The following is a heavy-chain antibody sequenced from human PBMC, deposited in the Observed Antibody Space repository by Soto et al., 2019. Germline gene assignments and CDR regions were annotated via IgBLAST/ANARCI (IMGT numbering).Heavy chain of an antibody. Sequence: SETLSLTCTVSGVSVNSDNYYWSWIRQPPGKGLKWIGHIYNTGSTTYNPSLKSRVTISLDTSRNHFSLSLNSVTAADTAVFYCAREYSSSPEAFDFWGRGTLVTVSS. V-gene: IGHV4-61*03. CDR2: IYNTGST. J-gene: IGHJ4*02. CDR3: AREYSSSPEAFDF. CDR1: GVSVNSDNYY. D-gene: IGHD6-6*01.